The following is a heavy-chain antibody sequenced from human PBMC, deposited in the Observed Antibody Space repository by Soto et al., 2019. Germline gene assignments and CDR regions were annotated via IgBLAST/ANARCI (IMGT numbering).Heavy chain of an antibody. Sequence: GGSLRLSCAASGFTFSSYGMHWARQAPGKGLEWVAVISYDGSNKYYADSVKGRFTISRDNSKNTLYLQMNSLRAEDTAVYYCAKSVLEYSSGWYYYYYGTDVWGQGTTVTVSS. CDR3: AKSVLEYSSGWYYYYYGTDV. D-gene: IGHD6-19*01. CDR2: ISYDGSNK. V-gene: IGHV3-30*18. J-gene: IGHJ6*02. CDR1: GFTFSSYG.